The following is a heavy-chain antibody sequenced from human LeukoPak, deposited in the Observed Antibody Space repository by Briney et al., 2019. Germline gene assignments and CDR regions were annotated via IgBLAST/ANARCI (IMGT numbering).Heavy chain of an antibody. CDR2: ISYDGSNK. CDR1: GFTFSSYG. CDR3: ARGGAPIRFDP. Sequence: PGRSLRLSCAASGFTFSSYGMHWVRQAPGKGLEWVAVISYDGSNKYYADSVKGRFTISRDNSKNTLYLQMNSLRAEDTAVYYCARGGAPIRFDPWGQGTLVTVSS. V-gene: IGHV3-30*03. J-gene: IGHJ5*02. D-gene: IGHD1-26*01.